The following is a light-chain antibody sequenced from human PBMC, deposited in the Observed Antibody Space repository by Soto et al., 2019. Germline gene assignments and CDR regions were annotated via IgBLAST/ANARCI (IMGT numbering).Light chain of an antibody. Sequence: EIVMTQSPDTLSVSPGERATLSCRASQSISSNLAWYQQKPGQAPRLLIYGASTRATGIPARFSGSGSGTEFTLTISSLQSEDFAAYYCQQYNNWPPWTFGQGTKVDIK. J-gene: IGKJ1*01. V-gene: IGKV3-15*01. CDR2: GAS. CDR1: QSISSN. CDR3: QQYNNWPPWT.